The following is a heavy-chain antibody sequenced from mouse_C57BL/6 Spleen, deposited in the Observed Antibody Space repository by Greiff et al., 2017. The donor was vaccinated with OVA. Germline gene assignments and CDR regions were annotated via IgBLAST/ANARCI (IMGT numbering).Heavy chain of an antibody. V-gene: IGHV1-7*01. D-gene: IGHD2-4*01. Sequence: VQLQQSGAELAKPGASVKLSCKASGYTFTSYWMHWVKQRPGQGLEWIGYINPSSGYTKYNQKFKDKATLTADKSSSTAYMQLSSLTYEDSAVYYCARGLRGYYYAMDYWGQGTSVTVSS. CDR2: INPSSGYT. J-gene: IGHJ4*01. CDR3: ARGLRGYYYAMDY. CDR1: GYTFTSYW.